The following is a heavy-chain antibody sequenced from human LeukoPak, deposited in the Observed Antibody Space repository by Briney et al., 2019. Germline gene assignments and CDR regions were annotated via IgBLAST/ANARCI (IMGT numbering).Heavy chain of an antibody. J-gene: IGHJ4*02. V-gene: IGHV1-58*02. CDR2: IVVGSGNT. CDR3: AAGFGESTLVY. Sequence: GASVKVSCKASGFTFTSSAMQWVRQARGQRLEWIGWIVVGSGNTNYAQKFQERVTITRDMSTSTAYMEQSSLRSEDTAVYYCAAGFGESTLVYWGQGTLVTVSS. CDR1: GFTFTSSA. D-gene: IGHD3-10*01.